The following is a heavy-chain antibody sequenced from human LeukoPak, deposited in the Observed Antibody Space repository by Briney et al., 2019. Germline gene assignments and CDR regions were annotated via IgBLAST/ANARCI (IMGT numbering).Heavy chain of an antibody. D-gene: IGHD6-19*01. CDR1: GGSISSSSYY. CDR2: IYYSGST. V-gene: IGHV4-39*01. Sequence: KASETLSLTCTVPGGSISSSSYYWGWIRQPPGKGLEWIGSIYYSGSTYYNPSLKSRVTISVDTSKNQFSLKLSSVTAADTAVYYCARQNASGWYGYWGQGTLVTVSS. CDR3: ARQNASGWYGY. J-gene: IGHJ4*02.